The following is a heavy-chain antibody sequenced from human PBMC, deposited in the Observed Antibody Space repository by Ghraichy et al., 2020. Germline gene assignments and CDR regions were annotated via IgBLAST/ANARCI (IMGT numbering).Heavy chain of an antibody. J-gene: IGHJ4*02. CDR3: ARRHWGVPGDYYFDY. CDR2: IHPGDSNT. D-gene: IGHD7-27*01. Sequence: GESLNISCKGSGYSFTTNWIAWVRQMPGKGLEWMGIIHPGDSNTRYSPSFQGQVTISADKSINTAYLQWSSLKASDTAIYYCARRHWGVPGDYYFDYWGQGTLVTVSS. V-gene: IGHV5-51*01. CDR1: GYSFTTNW.